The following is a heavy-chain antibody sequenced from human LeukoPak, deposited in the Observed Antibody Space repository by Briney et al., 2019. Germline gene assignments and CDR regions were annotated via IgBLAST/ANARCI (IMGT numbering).Heavy chain of an antibody. V-gene: IGHV3-23*01. CDR3: AKVLVRELHDAFDI. CDR1: GFTFDDYA. Sequence: PGGSLRLSCAASGFTFDDYAMHWVRQAPGKGLEWVSVISGSGGNTYYADSVKGRFTISRDNSKNTLYLQMNSLRAEDTAVYYCAKVLVRELHDAFDIWGQGTMVTVSS. CDR2: ISGSGGNT. J-gene: IGHJ3*02. D-gene: IGHD1-26*01.